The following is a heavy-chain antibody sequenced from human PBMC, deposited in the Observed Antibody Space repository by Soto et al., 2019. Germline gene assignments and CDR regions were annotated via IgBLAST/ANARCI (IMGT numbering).Heavy chain of an antibody. V-gene: IGHV4-59*01. D-gene: IGHD2-21*01. J-gene: IGHJ4*02. CDR1: GGSISSYY. CDR2: IYDSGST. CDR3: ARRWGGTFDY. Sequence: QVQLQESGPGLVKPSETLSLTCTVSGGSISSYYWSWIRQPPGKGLEWIGYIYDSGSTNYNTSLKCRVTISGDTSKTQFSLKLSSVTAADTAVYYCARRWGGTFDYWGQGTLVTVSS.